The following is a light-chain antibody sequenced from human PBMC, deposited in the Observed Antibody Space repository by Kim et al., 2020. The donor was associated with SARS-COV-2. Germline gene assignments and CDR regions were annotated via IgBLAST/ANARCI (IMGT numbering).Light chain of an antibody. Sequence: EIVLTQSPGTLSLSPGERATLSCRASQSVSSSYLAWYQQKPGQAPRLLIYGASSRATGIPDRFSGSGSGTDFTLTINRLETEDFAVYYCQKYGSSPPYTFGQGTKLEI. CDR1: QSVSSSY. J-gene: IGKJ2*01. V-gene: IGKV3-20*01. CDR3: QKYGSSPPYT. CDR2: GAS.